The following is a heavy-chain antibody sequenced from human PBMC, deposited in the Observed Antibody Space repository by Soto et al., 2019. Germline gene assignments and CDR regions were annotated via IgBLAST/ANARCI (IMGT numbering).Heavy chain of an antibody. D-gene: IGHD4-17*01. Sequence: EVQLLESGGGLVQPGGSLRLSCAASGFTFSSYAMSWVRQAPGKGLEWVSAISGSGGNTYYADSVKGRFTISGDNSKNTLYLQMNSLRAEDTAVYYCAKGRYGDYGWFDPWGQGTLVTVSS. CDR1: GFTFSSYA. CDR2: ISGSGGNT. V-gene: IGHV3-23*01. J-gene: IGHJ5*02. CDR3: AKGRYGDYGWFDP.